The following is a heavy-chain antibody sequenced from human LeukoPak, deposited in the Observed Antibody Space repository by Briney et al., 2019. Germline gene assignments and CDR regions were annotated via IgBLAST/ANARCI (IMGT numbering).Heavy chain of an antibody. V-gene: IGHV4-34*01. CDR3: ARGSSSYNWFDP. J-gene: IGHJ5*02. CDR1: GGSFSGYY. D-gene: IGHD6-13*01. CDR2: INHSGST. Sequence: SETLSLTCAVYGGSFSGYYWSWIRQPPGKGLEWIGEINHSGSTNYNPSLKSRVTISVDTSKNQFSLKLSSVTAADTAVYYCARGSSSYNWFDPWGQGTLVTVSS.